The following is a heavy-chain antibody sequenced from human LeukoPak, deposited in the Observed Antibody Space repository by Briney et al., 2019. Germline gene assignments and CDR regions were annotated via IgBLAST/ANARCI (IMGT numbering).Heavy chain of an antibody. D-gene: IGHD3-3*01. Sequence: ASVTVSCKASGYTFTSYGISWVRQAPGQGLEWMGWISAYNGNTNYAQKLQGRVTMTTDTSTSTAYMELRSLRSDDTAVYYCARVVTIFGVVIGKWFDPWGQGTLVTVSS. CDR2: ISAYNGNT. J-gene: IGHJ5*02. CDR3: ARVVTIFGVVIGKWFDP. CDR1: GYTFTSYG. V-gene: IGHV1-18*01.